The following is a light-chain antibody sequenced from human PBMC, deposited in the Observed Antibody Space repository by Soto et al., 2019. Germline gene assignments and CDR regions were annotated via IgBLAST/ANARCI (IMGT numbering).Light chain of an antibody. CDR1: QTVDPW. V-gene: IGKV1-5*03. J-gene: IGKJ2*01. Sequence: DIQLTQSPSTLSASIGDRVTMTCRASQTVDPWLAWYQQKPGKPPNLLIYKASTLQSGVPSRFSGSGSGLEFTLTISSLQPEDCATYYCQQYNNYPKTFGRGTKVDIK. CDR2: KAS. CDR3: QQYNNYPKT.